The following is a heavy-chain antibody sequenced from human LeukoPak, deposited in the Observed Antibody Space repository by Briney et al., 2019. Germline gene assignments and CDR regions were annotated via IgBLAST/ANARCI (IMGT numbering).Heavy chain of an antibody. J-gene: IGHJ4*02. D-gene: IGHD1-1*01. CDR1: GFTFSSYE. CDR3: AREKASTTGTTDYDY. V-gene: IGHV3-48*03. CDR2: SSGTGETI. Sequence: GGSLRLSCAASGFTFSSYEMNWVRQAPGKGLEWIAYSSGTGETILYADSVRGRFTISRDNAKNSLYLQMNSLRAEDTAVYYCAREKASTTGTTDYDYWGQGTLVTVS.